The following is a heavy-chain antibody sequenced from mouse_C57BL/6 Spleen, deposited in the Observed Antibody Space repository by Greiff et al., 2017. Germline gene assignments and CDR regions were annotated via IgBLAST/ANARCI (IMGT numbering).Heavy chain of an antibody. CDR2: IYPGDGDT. CDR3: ARGVDY. Sequence: VQLQESGPELVKPGASVKISCKASGYAFSSSWMNWVKQRPGKGLEWIGRIYPGDGDTNYNGKFKGKATLTADKSSSTAYMQLSSLTSEDSAVYFCARGVDYRGQGTTLTVSA. CDR1: GYAFSSSW. J-gene: IGHJ2*01. V-gene: IGHV1-82*01.